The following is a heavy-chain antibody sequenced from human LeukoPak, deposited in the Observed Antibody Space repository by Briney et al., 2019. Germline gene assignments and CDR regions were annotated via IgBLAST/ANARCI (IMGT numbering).Heavy chain of an antibody. CDR2: IYYSGNT. Sequence: SETLSLTCTVSDGSISTGSYYWGWIRQPPGKGLEWIGTIYYSGNTYYNPSLKSRVTMSVDTSKNQLSLKLNSVTAADTAVYYCARRASGSYYPFDYWGQGTLVTVSS. V-gene: IGHV4-39*01. J-gene: IGHJ4*02. CDR1: DGSISTGSYY. D-gene: IGHD1-26*01. CDR3: ARRASGSYYPFDY.